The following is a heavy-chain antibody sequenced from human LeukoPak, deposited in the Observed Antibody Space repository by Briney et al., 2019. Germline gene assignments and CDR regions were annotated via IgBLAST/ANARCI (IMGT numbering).Heavy chain of an antibody. CDR3: ARANTPWNPQDY. D-gene: IGHD1-1*01. J-gene: IGHJ4*02. CDR1: GYTFTGYY. CDR2: INPNSGGT. Sequence: ASVKVSCKASGYTFTGYYMHWVRQAPGQGLEWMGWINPNSGGTNYAQKFQGRVTMTTDTSTSTAYMELRSLRSDDTAVYYCARANTPWNPQDYWGQGTLVTVSS. V-gene: IGHV1-2*02.